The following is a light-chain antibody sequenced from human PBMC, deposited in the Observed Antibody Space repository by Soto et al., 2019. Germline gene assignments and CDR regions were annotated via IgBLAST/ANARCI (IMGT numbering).Light chain of an antibody. CDR2: EVS. V-gene: IGLV2-14*01. CDR3: SSYTSSSTLDV. J-gene: IGLJ1*01. Sequence: QSALTQPASVSGSPGQSITISCTGTSSDVGGYNYVSWYQQHPGKAPKLMIYEVSNRPSGVSNRFSGSKSGNTASLTISGLQAEDEADYYCSSYTSSSTLDVFETGTKLTVL. CDR1: SSDVGGYNY.